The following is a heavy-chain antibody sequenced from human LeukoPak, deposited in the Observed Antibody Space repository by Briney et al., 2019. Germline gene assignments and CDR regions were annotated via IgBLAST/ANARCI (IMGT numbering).Heavy chain of an antibody. Sequence: GGSLRLSCAASGFTFSSYGMHWVRQAPGKGLEWVAFIRLDGSNKYYADSVRGRFTISRDNSKNTLYLEMNSLRAEDTALYYCAKPHFDYWGQGTLVTVSS. CDR3: AKPHFDY. J-gene: IGHJ4*02. V-gene: IGHV3-30*02. CDR1: GFTFSSYG. CDR2: IRLDGSNK.